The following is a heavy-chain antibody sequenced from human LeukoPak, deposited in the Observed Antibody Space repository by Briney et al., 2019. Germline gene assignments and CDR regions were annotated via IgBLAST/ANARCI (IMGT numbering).Heavy chain of an antibody. CDR1: GYSFISYL. J-gene: IGHJ5*02. Sequence: GESLKISCKGTGYSFISYLIGWVRQMPVKGLEWMGSIYPGDSETRYSPSFQGQVTISADKSISTAYLQWSSLKASDTAMYYCARRTSGHWFDPWGQGTLVTVSS. CDR3: ARRTSGHWFDP. V-gene: IGHV5-51*01. CDR2: IYPGDSET.